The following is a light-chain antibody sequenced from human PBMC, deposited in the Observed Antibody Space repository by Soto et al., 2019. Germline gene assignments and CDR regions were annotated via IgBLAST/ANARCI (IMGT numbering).Light chain of an antibody. J-gene: IGLJ1*01. CDR2: EVS. CDR1: SSDVGSYNL. Sequence: QSELTQPASVSGSPGQSITISCTGTSSDVGSYNLVSWYQQHPGKAPKLMIYEVSKRPSGVSNRFSGSKSGNTASLTISGLQAEDEADYYCCSYAGSSTYVFGTGTKVTGL. CDR3: CSYAGSSTYV. V-gene: IGLV2-23*02.